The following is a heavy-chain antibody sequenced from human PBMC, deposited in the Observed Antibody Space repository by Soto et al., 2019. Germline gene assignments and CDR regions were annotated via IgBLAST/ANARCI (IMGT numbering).Heavy chain of an antibody. Sequence: QVQLVQSGAEVKKPGASVKVSCKASGYTFTSYDINWVRQATGQGLEWMGWMNPNSGNTGYAQKFQGRVTMTRNTXRXTXXMELSSLRSEDTAVYYCARGRPSLLWFWSPYWFDPWGQGTLVTVSS. CDR2: MNPNSGNT. V-gene: IGHV1-8*01. J-gene: IGHJ5*02. CDR1: GYTFTSYD. CDR3: ARGRPSLLWFWSPYWFDP. D-gene: IGHD3-10*01.